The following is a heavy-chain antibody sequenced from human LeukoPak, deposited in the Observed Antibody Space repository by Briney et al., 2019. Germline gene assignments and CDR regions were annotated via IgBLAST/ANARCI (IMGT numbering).Heavy chain of an antibody. CDR3: ARDRAVFGVVADY. Sequence: GGSLRLSCAASGFTVSNNYMSWVRQAPGKGLEWVSVIYSGGSTYYADSVKGRFTISRDNAKNSLYLQMNSLRAEDTAVYYCARDRAVFGVVADYWGQGTLVTVSS. J-gene: IGHJ4*02. CDR2: IYSGGST. D-gene: IGHD3-3*01. V-gene: IGHV3-53*01. CDR1: GFTVSNNY.